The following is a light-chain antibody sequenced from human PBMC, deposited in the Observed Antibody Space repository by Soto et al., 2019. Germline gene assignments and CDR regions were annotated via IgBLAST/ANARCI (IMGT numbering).Light chain of an antibody. J-gene: IGKJ1*01. CDR3: QQYNSDSRI. Sequence: DIQMTQSPSTLSASVGDRVTITCRVSQAISTWLAWYQQKPGKAPKLLMYNASSLESGVPSRFSGAGSGTEFTLTISSLQPDDFATYYCQQYNSDSRIFGPGTKVEIK. CDR1: QAISTW. V-gene: IGKV1-5*03. CDR2: NAS.